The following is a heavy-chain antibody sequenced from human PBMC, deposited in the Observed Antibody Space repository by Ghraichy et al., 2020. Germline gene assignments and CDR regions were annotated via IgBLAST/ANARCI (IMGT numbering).Heavy chain of an antibody. V-gene: IGHV4-38-2*01. CDR3: ARERPNLDY. Sequence: SETLSLTCAVSGYSISSGYYWGWIRQPPGKGLEWIGSNYHSGSTYYNPSLKSRVTISVDTSKNQFSLKLSSVTAADTAVYYCARERPNLDYWGQGTLVTVSS. CDR2: NYHSGST. CDR1: GYSISSGYY. J-gene: IGHJ4*02.